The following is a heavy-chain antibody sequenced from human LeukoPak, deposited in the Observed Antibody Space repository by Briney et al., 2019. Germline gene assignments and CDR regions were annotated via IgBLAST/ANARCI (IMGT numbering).Heavy chain of an antibody. J-gene: IGHJ4*02. CDR2: IYHSGST. CDR3: ARYRPLWFGYDY. Sequence: SETLSLTCTVSGGSISSGGYYWSWIRQPPGKGLEWIGYIYHSGSTYYNPSLKSRVTISVDTSKNQFSLKLSSVTAADTAVYYCARYRPLWFGYDYWGQGTLVTVSS. CDR1: GGSISSGGYY. V-gene: IGHV4-30-2*01. D-gene: IGHD3-10*01.